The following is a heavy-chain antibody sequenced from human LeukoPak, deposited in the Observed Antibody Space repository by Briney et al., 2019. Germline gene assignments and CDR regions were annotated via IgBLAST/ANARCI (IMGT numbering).Heavy chain of an antibody. CDR1: GFTFSRYN. V-gene: IGHV3-21*01. CDR2: ISSSSSYI. J-gene: IGHJ6*03. D-gene: IGHD2-8*01. Sequence: GGSLRLSCAASGFTFSRYNMNWVRQAPGKGLEWVSSISSSSSYIYYADSVKGRFTISRDNAKNSLYLQMNSRRAEDTAVYYCAKDRCSNGIGCYYYYMDVWGKGTTVTISS. CDR3: AKDRCSNGIGCYYYYMDV.